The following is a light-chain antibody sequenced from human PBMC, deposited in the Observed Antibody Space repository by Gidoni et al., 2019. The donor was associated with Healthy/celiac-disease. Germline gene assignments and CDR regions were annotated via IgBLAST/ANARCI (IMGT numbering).Light chain of an antibody. Sequence: QSALTQPASVSGSPGQSITISCTGTSSDVGGYNYVSWYQQHPGKAPKRMIYEVSNRPSGVSNRFSGSKSGNTASLTISGLQAEDEADYYCSSYTSSSTLEVFGGGTKLTV. V-gene: IGLV2-14*01. CDR2: EVS. CDR3: SSYTSSSTLEV. CDR1: SSDVGGYNY. J-gene: IGLJ2*01.